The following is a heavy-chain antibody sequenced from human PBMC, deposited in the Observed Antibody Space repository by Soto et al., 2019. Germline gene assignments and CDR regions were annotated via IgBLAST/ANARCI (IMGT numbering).Heavy chain of an antibody. CDR3: VRDGTKTLRDWFDP. Sequence: SETLSLTCTVSGASISGYYWSWIRRSAGKGLEWIGRIYATGTTDYNPSLKSRVMMSVDTSKKQFSLKLRSVTAADTAVYYCVRDGTKTLRDWFDPWGQGISVTVSS. CDR1: GASISGYY. J-gene: IGHJ5*02. V-gene: IGHV4-4*07. CDR2: IYATGTT. D-gene: IGHD1-1*01.